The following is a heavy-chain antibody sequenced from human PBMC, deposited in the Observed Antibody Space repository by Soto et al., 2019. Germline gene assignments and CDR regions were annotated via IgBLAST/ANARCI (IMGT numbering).Heavy chain of an antibody. D-gene: IGHD2-15*01. CDR1: GFTFSSYS. V-gene: IGHV3-21*01. J-gene: IGHJ4*02. CDR2: ISSSSSYI. CDR3: ARDQDVVVPSPYFDY. Sequence: GGSLRLSCAASGFTFSSYSMNWVRQAPGKGLEWVSSISSSSSYIYYADSVKGRFTISRDNAKNSLYLQMSSLRAEDTAVYYCARDQDVVVPSPYFDYWGQGT.